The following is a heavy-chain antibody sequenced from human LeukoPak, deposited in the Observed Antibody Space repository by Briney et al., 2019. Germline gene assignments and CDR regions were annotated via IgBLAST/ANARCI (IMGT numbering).Heavy chain of an antibody. CDR2: INDSGNT. CDR3: ARGQSGVRGANVPNLMGFNP. V-gene: IGHV4-34*01. D-gene: IGHD3-10*01. CDR1: GGPFSDYY. J-gene: IGHJ5*02. Sequence: SETLSLTCAVYGGPFSDYYWSWIRQSPEKGLEWIGEINDSGNTNYNPSLKSRVTISLDTSKNQISLILSSVTAADTAVYFCARGQSGVRGANVPNLMGFNPWGQGTLVIVSS.